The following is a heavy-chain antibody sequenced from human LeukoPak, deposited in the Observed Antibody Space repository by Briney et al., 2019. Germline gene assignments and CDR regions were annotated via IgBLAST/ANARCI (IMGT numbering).Heavy chain of an antibody. Sequence: ASVKVSCKASGGTFSSYAISWVRQAPGQGLEWMGGIIPIFGIANYAQKFQGRVTITADKSTSTAYMELSSLRSEDTAVYYCAREAPGGEVDYWGQGTLVTVSS. D-gene: IGHD3-16*01. V-gene: IGHV1-69*10. CDR1: GGTFSSYA. J-gene: IGHJ4*02. CDR3: AREAPGGEVDY. CDR2: IIPIFGIA.